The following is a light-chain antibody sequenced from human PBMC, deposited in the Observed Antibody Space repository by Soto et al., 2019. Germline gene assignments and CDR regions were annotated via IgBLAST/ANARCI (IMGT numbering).Light chain of an antibody. CDR1: QDISTW. J-gene: IGKJ1*01. CDR2: AAS. Sequence: DIVTTQSPSSVSASVGDRFTITCRASQDISTWLAWYQQKPGKAPKLLIYAASTLHIGAPSRFSGSGSGTDFTLTISSLQPEDFATYYCQQANSFPRTFGQGTKVDI. V-gene: IGKV1-12*01. CDR3: QQANSFPRT.